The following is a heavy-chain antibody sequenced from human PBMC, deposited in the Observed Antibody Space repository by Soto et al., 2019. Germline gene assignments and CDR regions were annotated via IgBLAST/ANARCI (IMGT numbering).Heavy chain of an antibody. Sequence: QVQLVQSGAEVKNPGASVKVSCKASGYSFTRYGIGWARQAPGQGLEWMGWIIAYNGNTNYAQNLQGRLTLTTDTSTTTAYMELRSLRSNDTAIYYCAMVDVYVTPSPQDVWGQGTTVTVSS. D-gene: IGHD3-16*01. CDR3: AMVDVYVTPSPQDV. CDR1: GYSFTRYG. J-gene: IGHJ6*02. V-gene: IGHV1-18*01. CDR2: IIAYNGNT.